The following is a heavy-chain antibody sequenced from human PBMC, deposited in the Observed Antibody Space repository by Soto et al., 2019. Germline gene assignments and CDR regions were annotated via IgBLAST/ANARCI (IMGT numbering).Heavy chain of an antibody. J-gene: IGHJ3*02. CDR1: GFTFSSYS. V-gene: IGHV3-21*01. CDR2: ISSSSSYI. CDR3: ARNYDSSGYYTHDVAFDI. Sequence: GGSLRLSCAASGFTFSSYSMYWVRQAPGKGLEWVSSISSSSSYIYYADSVKGRFTISRDNAKNSLYLQMNSLRAEDTAVYYCARNYDSSGYYTHDVAFDIWGQGTMVTVSS. D-gene: IGHD3-22*01.